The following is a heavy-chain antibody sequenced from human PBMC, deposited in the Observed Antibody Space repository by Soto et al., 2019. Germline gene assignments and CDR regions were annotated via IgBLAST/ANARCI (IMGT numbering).Heavy chain of an antibody. V-gene: IGHV1-18*01. Sequence: QVQLVQSGAEVKKPGASVKVSCKASDYTFTSYGITWVRQAPGQGLEWMGWMSTYNSNTTYAHKLQGRVAMTADTSTNTAYMELRSLRFDDTAVYYCATFGIGERIWFDPWGQGTPVTVSS. CDR3: ATFGIGERIWFDP. CDR2: MSTYNSNT. D-gene: IGHD1-1*01. CDR1: DYTFTSYG. J-gene: IGHJ5*02.